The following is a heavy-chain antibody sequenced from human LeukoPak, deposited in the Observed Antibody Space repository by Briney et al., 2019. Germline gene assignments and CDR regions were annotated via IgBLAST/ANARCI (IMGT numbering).Heavy chain of an antibody. D-gene: IGHD1-26*01. CDR2: ISSSSSYI. Sequence: GGSLRLSCAASGFTFSSYSMNWVRQAPGKGLEWVSSISSSSSYIYYADSVKGRFTISRDNAMNTLYLQMNSLRAEDSALYYCTRDMQGSRLYLVGSQNDWGQGTLVTVSS. J-gene: IGHJ4*02. V-gene: IGHV3-21*01. CDR1: GFTFSSYS. CDR3: TRDMQGSRLYLVGSQND.